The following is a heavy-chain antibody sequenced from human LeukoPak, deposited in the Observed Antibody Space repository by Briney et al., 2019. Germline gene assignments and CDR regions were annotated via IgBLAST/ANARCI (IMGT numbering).Heavy chain of an antibody. V-gene: IGHV1-69*04. D-gene: IGHD3-22*01. CDR3: ARGGIYYCDSSGQFDY. J-gene: IGHJ4*02. CDR2: IIPILGVA. Sequence: SVKVSCKASGGTFSSYAFSWVRQAPGQGLEWMGRIIPILGVATYAHKFQGRVTITADKSTSTAYMELSSLRSEDTAVYYCARGGIYYCDSSGQFDYWGQGTLVTVSS. CDR1: GGTFSSYA.